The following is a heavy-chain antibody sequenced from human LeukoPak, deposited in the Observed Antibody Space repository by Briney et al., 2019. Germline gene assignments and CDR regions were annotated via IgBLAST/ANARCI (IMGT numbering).Heavy chain of an antibody. CDR1: GYSISSSNW. CDR3: ARAKNVLRYFDWLAGAFDI. Sequence: PSETLSLTCAVSGYSISSSNWWGWIRQPPGKGLEWIGYIYYSGSTNYNPSLKSRVTISVDTSKNQFSLKLSSVTAADTAVYYCARAKNVLRYFDWLAGAFDIWGQGTMVTVSS. CDR2: IYYSGST. V-gene: IGHV4-28*01. J-gene: IGHJ3*02. D-gene: IGHD3-9*01.